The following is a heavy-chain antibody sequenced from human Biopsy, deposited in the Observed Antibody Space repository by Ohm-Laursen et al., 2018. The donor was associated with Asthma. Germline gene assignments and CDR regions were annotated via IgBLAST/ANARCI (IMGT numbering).Heavy chain of an antibody. Sequence: SLRPSCSASGFSFSEFVMHWVRQAPGKGLEWVAVISYDGSTKYYADSVKGRFTISRDNSKNTLYLQMNSLRGDDTAVYYCARDMNRDGWCFDYWGQGTLVTVSS. CDR3: ARDMNRDGWCFDY. V-gene: IGHV3-30*03. CDR2: ISYDGSTK. J-gene: IGHJ4*02. CDR1: GFSFSEFV. D-gene: IGHD5-24*01.